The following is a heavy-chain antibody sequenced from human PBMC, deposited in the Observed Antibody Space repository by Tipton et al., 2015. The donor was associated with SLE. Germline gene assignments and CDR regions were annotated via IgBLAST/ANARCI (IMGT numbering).Heavy chain of an antibody. CDR2: INHSGST. D-gene: IGHD2-15*01. CDR3: ARGSIRGRSGGGPAWQY. Sequence: KPSETLSLTCAVYGGSFSGYYWSWIRQPPGKGLEWIGEINHSGSTNYNPSLKSRVTISVDTSKNQFSLKLSSVTAADTAVYYCARGSIRGRSGGGPAWQYWGQGTLVTVSS. CDR1: GGSFSGYY. V-gene: IGHV4-34*01. J-gene: IGHJ4*02.